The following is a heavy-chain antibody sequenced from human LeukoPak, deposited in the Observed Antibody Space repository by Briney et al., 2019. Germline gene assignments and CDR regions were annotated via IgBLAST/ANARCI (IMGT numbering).Heavy chain of an antibody. V-gene: IGHV3-23*01. Sequence: GGSLRLSCAAPGFTFSSYAMSWVRQAPGKGLEWVSAISGSGGSTYYADSVKGRFTISRDNSKNTLCLQMNSLRAEDTAVYYCAKDLGLTSYDYDYWGQGTLVTVSS. D-gene: IGHD5-18*01. CDR1: GFTFSSYA. J-gene: IGHJ4*02. CDR2: ISGSGGST. CDR3: AKDLGLTSYDYDY.